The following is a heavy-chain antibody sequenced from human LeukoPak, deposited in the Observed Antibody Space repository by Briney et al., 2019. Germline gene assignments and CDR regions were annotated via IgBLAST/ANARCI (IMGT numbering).Heavy chain of an antibody. CDR3: ARGVAGTFDY. J-gene: IGHJ4*02. V-gene: IGHV3-30*03. D-gene: IGHD6-19*01. Sequence: GRSLRLSCAASGFTFSSYGMHWVRQAPGKGLEWVAVISYDGSNKYYADSVKGRFTISRDNSKYTLYLQMNSLRAEDTAVYYCARGVAGTFDYWGQGTLVTVSS. CDR1: GFTFSSYG. CDR2: ISYDGSNK.